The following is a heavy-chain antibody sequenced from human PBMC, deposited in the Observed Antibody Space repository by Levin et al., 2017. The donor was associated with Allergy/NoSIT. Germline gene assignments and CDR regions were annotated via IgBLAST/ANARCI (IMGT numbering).Heavy chain of an antibody. Sequence: PGGSLRLSCAGSGFIVSINVMHWVRQAPGKGLEWVAVLWPDESRKYYADSVKGRFTISRDNSKNTLYLQMKSLRVDDTALYYCVKDDGQFGGDWGQGTLVTVSS. J-gene: IGHJ4*02. D-gene: IGHD3-16*01. CDR2: LWPDESRK. CDR3: VKDDGQFGGD. CDR1: GFIVSINV. V-gene: IGHV3-33*03.